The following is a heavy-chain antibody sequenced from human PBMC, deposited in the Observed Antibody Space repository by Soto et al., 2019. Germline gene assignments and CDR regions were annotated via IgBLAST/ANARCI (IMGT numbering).Heavy chain of an antibody. CDR1: GFTFSNAW. D-gene: IGHD6-19*01. V-gene: IGHV3-15*07. Sequence: PEGSLRLSCSASGFTFSNAWMNWVRHAPGKGLEWVGRIKSKTDGGTTDYAAPVKGRFTISRDDSKNTLYLQMNSLKTEDTAVYYCTTDPNNSSGWYPNDYWGQGTLLTVSS. CDR2: IKSKTDGGTT. J-gene: IGHJ4*02. CDR3: TTDPNNSSGWYPNDY.